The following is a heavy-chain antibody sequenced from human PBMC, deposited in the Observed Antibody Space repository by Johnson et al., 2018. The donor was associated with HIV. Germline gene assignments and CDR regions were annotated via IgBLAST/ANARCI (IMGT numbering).Heavy chain of an antibody. D-gene: IGHD2-15*01. J-gene: IGHJ3*02. Sequence: VQLVESGGGVVRPGGSLRLSCAASGFTFDDYGMSWVRQAPGKGLEWVSVIYSGDRTYSAVSVKGRFTISRDSSKNTLYLQMSSLKTEDTAVYYCTTADIVVTFDIWGQGTMVTVS. V-gene: IGHV3-66*01. CDR1: GFTFDDYG. CDR2: IYSGDRT. CDR3: TTADIVVTFDI.